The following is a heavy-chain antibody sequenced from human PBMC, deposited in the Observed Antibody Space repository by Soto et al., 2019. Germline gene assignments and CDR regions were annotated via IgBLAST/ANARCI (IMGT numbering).Heavy chain of an antibody. V-gene: IGHV4-39*01. Sequence: QLQLQESGPGLVKPSETLSLTCSVSGGSTRSSNYYWAWIRQPPGKGLEWIGSIFYTGSTDYSPSPKSRVTISADTSKTQFSLKLSSVTAAVTAVYYCARQSIPIGEVIARDGFDIWGQGTMVTVSS. J-gene: IGHJ3*02. CDR2: IFYTGST. D-gene: IGHD3-16*02. CDR3: ARQSIPIGEVIARDGFDI. CDR1: GGSTRSSNYY.